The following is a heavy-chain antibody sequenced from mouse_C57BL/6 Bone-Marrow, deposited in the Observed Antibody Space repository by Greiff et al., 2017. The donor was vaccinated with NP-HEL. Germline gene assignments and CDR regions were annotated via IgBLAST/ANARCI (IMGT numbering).Heavy chain of an antibody. CDR3: ARHGDGSVDY. CDR2: ISSGGSYT. Sequence: DVMLVESGGDLVKPGGSLKLSCAASGFTFSSYGMSWVRQTPDKRLEWVATISSGGSYTYYPDSVKGRFTISRDNAKNTLYLQMSSLKSEDTAMYYCARHGDGSVDYWGQGTTLTVSS. J-gene: IGHJ2*01. V-gene: IGHV5-6*02. D-gene: IGHD2-3*01. CDR1: GFTFSSYG.